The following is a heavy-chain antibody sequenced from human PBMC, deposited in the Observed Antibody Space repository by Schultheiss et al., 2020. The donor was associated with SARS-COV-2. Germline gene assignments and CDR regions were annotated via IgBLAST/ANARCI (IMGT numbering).Heavy chain of an antibody. V-gene: IGHV3-23*01. CDR2: ISGSGGST. CDR1: GFTFSSYA. D-gene: IGHD6-6*01. CDR3: AKGVRGSSSPQYIDY. J-gene: IGHJ4*02. Sequence: GASLKISCAASGFTFSSYAMSWVRQAPGKGLEWVSAISGSGGSTYYADSVKGRFTISRDNSKNTLYLQMNSLRAEDTAVYYCAKGVRGSSSPQYIDYWGQGTLVTVSS.